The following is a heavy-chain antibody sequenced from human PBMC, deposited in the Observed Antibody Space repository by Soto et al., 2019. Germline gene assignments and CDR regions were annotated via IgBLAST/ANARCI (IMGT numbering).Heavy chain of an antibody. D-gene: IGHD2-15*01. J-gene: IGHJ5*02. CDR3: ARTMLLGWFDT. CDR1: GGSISSDTYS. CDR2: IHHSGNT. V-gene: IGHV4-30-2*01. Sequence: QLQLQESGSGLVKPSQTLSLTCAVSGGSISSDTYSWSWIRQPPGKGLEWVGYIHHSGNTYFNPSLKSRVTISVDRSKNQLSLKLTSVTAADTAVYYCARTMLLGWFDTWGQGTLVTVSS.